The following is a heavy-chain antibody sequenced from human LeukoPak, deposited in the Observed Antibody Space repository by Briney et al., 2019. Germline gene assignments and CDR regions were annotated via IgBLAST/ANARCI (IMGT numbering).Heavy chain of an antibody. D-gene: IGHD2-2*01. CDR3: AKAYCSSTSCYADY. J-gene: IGHJ4*02. CDR1: GFTFSSYA. CDR2: ISGSGGST. Sequence: AWSLRLSCAGSGFTFSSYAMSWVRQAPGKGLEWVSAISGSGGSTYYADSVKGRFTISRDNSKNTLYLQMNSLRAEDTAVYYCAKAYCSSTSCYADYWGQGTLVTVSS. V-gene: IGHV3-23*01.